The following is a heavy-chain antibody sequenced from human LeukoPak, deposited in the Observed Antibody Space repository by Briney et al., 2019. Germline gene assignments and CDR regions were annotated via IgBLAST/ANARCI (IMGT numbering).Heavy chain of an antibody. CDR3: ARRTYYYDSSGLSLFDY. CDR2: IYPGDSDT. V-gene: IGHV5-51*01. D-gene: IGHD3-22*01. J-gene: IGHJ4*02. CDR1: GYSFTSYW. Sequence: GESLKISCKGSGYSFTSYWIGWVRQMPGKGLEWMGTIYPGDSDTRYSPSFQGQVTISADKSISTAYLQWSSLKASDTAMYYCARRTYYYDSSGLSLFDYWGQGTLVTVSS.